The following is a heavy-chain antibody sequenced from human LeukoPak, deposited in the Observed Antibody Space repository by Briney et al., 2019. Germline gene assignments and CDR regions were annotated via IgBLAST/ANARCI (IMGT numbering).Heavy chain of an antibody. V-gene: IGHV4-4*09. Sequence: SETLSLTCTVSGGSISSYYWSWIWQPPGKGLEWIGYIYTSGSTNYNPSLKSRVTISVDTSKNQFSLKLSSVTAADTAVYYCARLKRVGATRKYNWFDPWGQGTLVTVSS. CDR3: ARLKRVGATRKYNWFDP. J-gene: IGHJ5*02. D-gene: IGHD1-26*01. CDR1: GGSISSYY. CDR2: IYTSGST.